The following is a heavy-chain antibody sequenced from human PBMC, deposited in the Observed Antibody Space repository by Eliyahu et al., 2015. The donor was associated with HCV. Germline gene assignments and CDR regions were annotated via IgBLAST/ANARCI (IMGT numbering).Heavy chain of an antibody. CDR1: GFTFSSYG. Sequence: QVQLVESGGGVVQPGGSLRLSCXASGFTFSSYGMPWVRQAPGKGLEWVAFIRYDESNKYYAGSVKVRFTISRDNSKNTLYLQMNSLRAEDTAVYYCAKDFPVTAPGWGQGTLVTVSS. CDR2: IRYDESNK. J-gene: IGHJ4*02. D-gene: IGHD2-21*02. CDR3: AKDFPVTAPG. V-gene: IGHV3-30*02.